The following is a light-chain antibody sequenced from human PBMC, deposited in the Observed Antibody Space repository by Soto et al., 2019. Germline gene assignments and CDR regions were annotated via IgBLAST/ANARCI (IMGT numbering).Light chain of an antibody. J-gene: IGKJ5*01. CDR2: GAS. CDR1: QSVSRN. Sequence: EIVMPQSPLTLSVSPGESATLSCRARQSVSRNLAWYQQKPGQAPRLLIYGASSRATGIPDRFSGSGSGTDFTLTISSLEPEDLAVYYCQQRSNWPRITVGQGTRLDI. V-gene: IGKV3-11*01. CDR3: QQRSNWPRIT.